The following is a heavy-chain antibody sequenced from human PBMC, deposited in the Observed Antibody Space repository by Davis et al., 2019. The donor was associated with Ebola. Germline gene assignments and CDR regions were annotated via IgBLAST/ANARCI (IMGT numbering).Heavy chain of an antibody. CDR1: GFTFSSYA. J-gene: IGHJ4*02. D-gene: IGHD6-13*01. CDR3: AKAGSNVDY. V-gene: IGHV3-23*01. CDR2: ITGSDGST. Sequence: GGSLRLSCAASGFTFSSYAMSWVRQAPGKGLEWVSAITGSDGSTYCADSVKGRFTISRDNSKNTLYLQMNSLRAGDTAVYYCAKAGSNVDYWGQGTLVTVSS.